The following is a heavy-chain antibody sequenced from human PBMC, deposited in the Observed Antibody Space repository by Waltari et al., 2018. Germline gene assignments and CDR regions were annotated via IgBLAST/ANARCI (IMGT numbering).Heavy chain of an antibody. J-gene: IGHJ4*02. D-gene: IGHD2-21*02. V-gene: IGHV1-69*05. CDR3: AGSQGDSYFDY. CDR2: IIPIFGTA. CDR1: GYTLTELS. Sequence: QVQLVQSGAEVKKPGASVKVSCKVSGYTLTELSMPWVRQAPGKGLEWMGGIIPIFGTANYAQKFQGRVTITTDESTSTAYMELSSLRSEDTAVYYCAGSQGDSYFDYWGQGTLVTVSS.